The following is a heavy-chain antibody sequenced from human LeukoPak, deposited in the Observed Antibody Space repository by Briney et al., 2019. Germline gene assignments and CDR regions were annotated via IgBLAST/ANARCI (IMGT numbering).Heavy chain of an antibody. Sequence: GRSLRLSYAASGFTFSSYGMHWVRQAPGKGLEWVAVIWYDGSNKYYADSVKGRFTISRDNSKNTLYLQMNSLRAEDTAVYYCARDRIDGSGSYYNPSFFYWGQGTLVTVSS. V-gene: IGHV3-33*01. D-gene: IGHD3-10*01. CDR3: ARDRIDGSGSYYNPSFFY. CDR2: IWYDGSNK. J-gene: IGHJ4*02. CDR1: GFTFSSYG.